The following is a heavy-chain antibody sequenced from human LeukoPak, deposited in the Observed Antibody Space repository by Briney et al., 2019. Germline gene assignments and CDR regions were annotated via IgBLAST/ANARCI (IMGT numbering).Heavy chain of an antibody. CDR1: GFTFDDYA. CDR3: AKDTEAVGSLGYFDY. J-gene: IGHJ4*02. V-gene: IGHV3-9*03. CDR2: ISWNSGSI. D-gene: IGHD1-14*01. Sequence: TGRSLRLSCAASGFTFDDYAMHWVRHAPGKGLEWVSGISWNSGSIGYADSVKGRFTISRDNAKNSLYLQMNSLRAEDMALYYCAKDTEAVGSLGYFDYWGQGTLVTVSS.